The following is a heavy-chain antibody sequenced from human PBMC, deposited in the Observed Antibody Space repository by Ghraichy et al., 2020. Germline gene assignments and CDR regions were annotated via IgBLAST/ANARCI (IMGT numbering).Heavy chain of an antibody. CDR1: GDSVSSNSAA. Sequence: SQTLSLTCAISGDSVSSNSAAWNWVRQSPSRGLEWLGRTYYRSKWSNDYAVSVKSRITINRDTSNNQFSLQLYSMTPEDTAVYYCARQSGGGFDYWGQGTLVTVSS. CDR2: TYYRSKWSN. D-gene: IGHD2-15*01. V-gene: IGHV6-1*01. CDR3: ARQSGGGFDY. J-gene: IGHJ4*02.